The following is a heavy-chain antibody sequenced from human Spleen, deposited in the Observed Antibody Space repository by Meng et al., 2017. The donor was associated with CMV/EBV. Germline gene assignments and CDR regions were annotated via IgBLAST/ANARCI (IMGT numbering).Heavy chain of an antibody. J-gene: IGHJ6*02. Sequence: GGSLRLSCTASGFTFSTYDFHWVRQPTGKGLEWVSSIGTVGDTYSIGSVKGRFIISRDNSKNTLYLQMNSLRAEDTAVYYCARDLLIAAAGYYYYHRGMDVWGQGTTVTVSS. D-gene: IGHD6-13*01. CDR3: ARDLLIAAAGYYYYHRGMDV. V-gene: IGHV3-13*01. CDR2: IGTVGDT. CDR1: GFTFSTYD.